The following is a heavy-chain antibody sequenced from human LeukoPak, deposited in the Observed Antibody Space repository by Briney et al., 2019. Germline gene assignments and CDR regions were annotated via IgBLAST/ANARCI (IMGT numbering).Heavy chain of an antibody. V-gene: IGHV3-74*01. Sequence: GGSLRLSCAASGFTFSSYWIHWVRQAPGKGLVWVSRINSDGSSTTYADSVKGRFTISRDNAKNTLYLQMDSLRAEDTAVYYCAKDDYYDTSGYRDWGQGTLVTVSS. CDR2: INSDGSST. D-gene: IGHD3-22*01. CDR3: AKDDYYDTSGYRD. CDR1: GFTFSSYW. J-gene: IGHJ4*02.